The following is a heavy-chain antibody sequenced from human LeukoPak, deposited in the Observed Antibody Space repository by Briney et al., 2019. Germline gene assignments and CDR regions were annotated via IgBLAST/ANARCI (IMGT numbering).Heavy chain of an antibody. D-gene: IGHD6-19*01. CDR1: GFNFSNYG. V-gene: IGHV3-30*02. CDR2: IRYDGRNK. Sequence: LGGSLRLSCSASGFNFSNYGMHWVRQAPGKGLECVAFIRYDGRNKYYLPPVKGRYIISRDNSKNTLYLQMNSRRAEDTAVYYCAKGDSSGWYCYFDYWGQGTLVTVSS. CDR3: AKGDSSGWYCYFDY. J-gene: IGHJ4*02.